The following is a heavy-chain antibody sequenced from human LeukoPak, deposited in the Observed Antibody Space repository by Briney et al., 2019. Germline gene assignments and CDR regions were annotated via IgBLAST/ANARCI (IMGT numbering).Heavy chain of an antibody. CDR2: INHSGST. J-gene: IGHJ3*02. CDR3: ARTATADAFDI. D-gene: IGHD6-25*01. CDR1: GGSFSGYY. V-gene: IGHV4-34*01. Sequence: PSETLSLTCAVYGGSFSGYYWSWIRQPPGKGLEWIGEINHSGSTNYNPSLKSRVTISVDTSKNQFSLKLSSVTAADTAVYYCARTATADAFDIWGQGTMATVSS.